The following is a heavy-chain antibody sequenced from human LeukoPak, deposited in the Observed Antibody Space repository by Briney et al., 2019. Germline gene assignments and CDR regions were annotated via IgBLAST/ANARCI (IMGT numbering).Heavy chain of an antibody. J-gene: IGHJ4*02. CDR3: ARIMLSWREFDC. CDR1: GFTFNNYI. Sequence: PGGSLRLSCAASGFTFNNYIIHWVRQAPGKGLEWVAVISYDVNKGIYADSAKGRFTISRDNSKSTLYLQMNSLRPEDTAVYYCARIMLSWREFDCWGQGTLVTVSS. D-gene: IGHD1-26*01. CDR2: ISYDVNKG. V-gene: IGHV3-30*04.